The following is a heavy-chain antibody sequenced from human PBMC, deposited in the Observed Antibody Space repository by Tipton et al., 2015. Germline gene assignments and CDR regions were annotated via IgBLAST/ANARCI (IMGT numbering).Heavy chain of an antibody. CDR1: SGFITSGGYY. CDR3: AREVWYNDSTGYDY. CDR2: INHSGST. D-gene: IGHD3-22*01. V-gene: IGHV4-31*03. J-gene: IGHJ4*02. Sequence: TLSLTCTVSSGFITSGGYYWSWIRQPPGKGLEWIGEINHSGSTNYNPSLKSRATISLDTSKNQFSLKLSSVTAADTAVYYCAREVWYNDSTGYDYWGQGTLVTVSS.